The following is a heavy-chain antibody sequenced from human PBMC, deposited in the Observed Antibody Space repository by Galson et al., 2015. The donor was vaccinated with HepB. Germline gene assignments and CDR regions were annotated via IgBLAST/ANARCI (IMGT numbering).Heavy chain of an antibody. CDR3: TTGCVGATTHYYYYYMDV. V-gene: IGHV3-15*01. J-gene: IGHJ6*03. Sequence: SLRLSCAASGFTFSNAWMSWVRQAPGKGLEWVGRIKSKTDGGTTDYAAPVKGRFTISRDDSKNTLYLQMNSLKTEDTAVYYCTTGCVGATTHYYYYYMDVWGKGTTVTVSS. CDR2: IKSKTDGGTT. CDR1: GFTFSNAW. D-gene: IGHD1-26*01.